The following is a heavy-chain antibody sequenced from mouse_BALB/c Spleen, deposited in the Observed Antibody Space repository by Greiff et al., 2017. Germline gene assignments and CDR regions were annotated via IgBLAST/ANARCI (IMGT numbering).Heavy chain of an antibody. Sequence: EVKLVESGPGLVKPSQSLSLTCTVTGYSITSDYAWNWIRQFPGNKLEWMGYISYSGSTSYNPSLKSRISITRDTSKNQFFLQLNSVTTEDTATYYCARSDRYDDGDYWGQGTSVTVSS. CDR3: ARSDRYDDGDY. CDR1: GYSITSDYA. J-gene: IGHJ4*01. CDR2: ISYSGST. V-gene: IGHV3-2*02. D-gene: IGHD2-14*01.